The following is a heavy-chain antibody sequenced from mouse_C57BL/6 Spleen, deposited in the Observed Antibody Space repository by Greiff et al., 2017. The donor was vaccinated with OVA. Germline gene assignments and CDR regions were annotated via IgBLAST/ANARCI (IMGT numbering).Heavy chain of an antibody. CDR1: GYTFTSYW. J-gene: IGHJ4*01. CDR3: ARMGDYDVNAMDY. D-gene: IGHD2-4*01. Sequence: QVQLQQPGAELVKPGASVKMSCKASGYTFTSYWITWVKQRPGQGLEWIGDIYPGSGSTNYNEQFKSKATLTVDTSSSTAYMQLSSLTSEDSAVYYCARMGDYDVNAMDYWGQGTSVTVSS. V-gene: IGHV1-55*01. CDR2: IYPGSGST.